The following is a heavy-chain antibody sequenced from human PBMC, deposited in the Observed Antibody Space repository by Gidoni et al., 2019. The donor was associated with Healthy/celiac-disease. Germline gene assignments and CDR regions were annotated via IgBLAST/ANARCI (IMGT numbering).Heavy chain of an antibody. J-gene: IGHJ6*02. CDR2: IIPIFGTA. V-gene: IGHV1-69*01. Sequence: QVQLSQSGAAVKKPGFSLNVSCKASGATLSSHAIRWVPQAPGQGLEWMGGIIPIFGTANYAQKFQGRCTITADESTSTAYMELSSLRSEDTAVYYCADCPNNHYDDSRGYLSYYYGMDVWGQGTTVTVSS. D-gene: IGHD3-22*01. CDR3: ADCPNNHYDDSRGYLSYYYGMDV. CDR1: GATLSSHA.